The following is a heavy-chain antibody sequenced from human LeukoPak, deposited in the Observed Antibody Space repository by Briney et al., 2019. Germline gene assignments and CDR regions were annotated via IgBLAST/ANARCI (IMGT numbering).Heavy chain of an antibody. CDR1: GFTFSSYA. J-gene: IGHJ4*02. CDR2: ISGSGGST. CDR3: AKGTQPSDYGAHFDY. D-gene: IGHD3-16*01. Sequence: GGSLRLSCAASGFTFSSYAMIWVRQAPGKGLEWVSTISGSGGSTYYAGSVKGRFTISRDNSKSTLYLQMNSLRAEDTAVYYCAKGTQPSDYGAHFDYWGQGTLVTVSS. V-gene: IGHV3-23*01.